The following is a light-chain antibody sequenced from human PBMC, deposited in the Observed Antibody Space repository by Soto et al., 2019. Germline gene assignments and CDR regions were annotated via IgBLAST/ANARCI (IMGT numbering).Light chain of an antibody. CDR2: DAS. CDR1: QNIDTY. J-gene: IGKJ1*01. V-gene: IGKV3-11*01. CDR3: QQRSGWPRT. Sequence: EVVLTQSPATLSSSPGESVTLSCRASQNIDTYLAWYQQKPGQAPRLLMYDASNRATGIPARFSGSGSGTDFTLTISSLEPEDFALYYCQQRSGWPRTFGQGTKVDIK.